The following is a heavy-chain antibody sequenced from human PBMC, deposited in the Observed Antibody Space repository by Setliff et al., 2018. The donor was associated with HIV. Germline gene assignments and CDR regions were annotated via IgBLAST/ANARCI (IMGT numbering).Heavy chain of an antibody. CDR3: ARRGWNGYKAFDY. Sequence: SETLSLTCTVSGGSISTYYWSWIRQPPGKGLEWIGYIYYTGNTNYNPSLKSRVTISVDTSKKQFSLNLSSVTAADTAVYYCARRGWNGYKAFDYWGQGALVTVSS. J-gene: IGHJ4*02. D-gene: IGHD5-12*01. V-gene: IGHV4-59*12. CDR2: IYYTGNT. CDR1: GGSISTYY.